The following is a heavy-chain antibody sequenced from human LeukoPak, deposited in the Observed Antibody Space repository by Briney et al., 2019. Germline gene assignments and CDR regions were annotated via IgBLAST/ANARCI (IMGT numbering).Heavy chain of an antibody. CDR3: AKTQDADYYASGSYLFDY. V-gene: IGHV3-23*01. J-gene: IGHJ4*02. CDR1: GFTVSSNY. D-gene: IGHD3-10*01. CDR2: ISGSGGST. Sequence: AGGSLRLSCAVSGFTVSSNYMSWVRQAPGKGLEWVSAISGSGGSTYYADSVKGRFTISRDNSKNTLYLQMNSLRAEDTAVYYCAKTQDADYYASGSYLFDYWGQGTLVTVSS.